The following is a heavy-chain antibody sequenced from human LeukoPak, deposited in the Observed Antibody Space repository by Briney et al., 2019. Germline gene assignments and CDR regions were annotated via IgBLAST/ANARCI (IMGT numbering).Heavy chain of an antibody. J-gene: IGHJ3*02. CDR2: IYYSGST. Sequence: SETLSLTCTVSVGSISSYYWSWIRQPPGKGLEWIGYIYYSGSTNFNPSLKSRVTISVDTSKDQFSLKLSSVTAADTAVYYCARDGVFNDAFDIWGQGTMVTVSS. CDR1: VGSISSYY. D-gene: IGHD2-8*01. CDR3: ARDGVFNDAFDI. V-gene: IGHV4-59*01.